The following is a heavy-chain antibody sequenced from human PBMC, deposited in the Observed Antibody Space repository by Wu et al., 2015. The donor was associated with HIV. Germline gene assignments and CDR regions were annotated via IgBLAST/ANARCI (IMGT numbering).Heavy chain of an antibody. D-gene: IGHD2-2*01. CDR3: ARTSWGDFVVVPAAEDY. CDR2: INPNSGGT. Sequence: QVQLVQSGAEVKKPGASVKVSCKASGYTFTGYYMHWVRQAPGQGLEWMGWINPNSGGTNYAQKFQGRVTMTRDTSISTAYMELSRLRSDDTAVYYCARTSWGDFVVVPAAEDYWGQGTLVTVSS. CDR1: GYTFTGYY. J-gene: IGHJ4*02. V-gene: IGHV1-2*02.